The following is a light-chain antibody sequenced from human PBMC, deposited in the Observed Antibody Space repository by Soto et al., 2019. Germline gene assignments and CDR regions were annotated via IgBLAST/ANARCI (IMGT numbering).Light chain of an antibody. CDR2: LGS. CDR1: QSLLHTNGYNY. V-gene: IGKV2-28*01. Sequence: DIVMTQSPLSLPVTPGEPASISCRSSQSLLHTNGYNYLDWYVQKPGQSPQLLIFLGSYRTSGVPDRFSGSASGTDFTLKISRVEAEDVGIYFCMQVLQTPLTFGEGTKVDIK. J-gene: IGKJ4*01. CDR3: MQVLQTPLT.